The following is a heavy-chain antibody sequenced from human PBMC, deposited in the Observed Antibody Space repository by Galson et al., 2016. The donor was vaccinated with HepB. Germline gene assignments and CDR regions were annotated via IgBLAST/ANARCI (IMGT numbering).Heavy chain of an antibody. CDR1: GYTFTTND. D-gene: IGHD3-10*01. Sequence: SVKVSCKASGYTFTTNDINWVRQATGQGLEWVGWMNPHSGNTGYAQKFQGRVTLTRDTTTTTAYMELSSLRSEDTAVYYCAREIGGYGSGSQFLDWGQGTLVTVTS. J-gene: IGHJ4*02. CDR3: AREIGGYGSGSQFLD. V-gene: IGHV1-8*02. CDR2: MNPHSGNT.